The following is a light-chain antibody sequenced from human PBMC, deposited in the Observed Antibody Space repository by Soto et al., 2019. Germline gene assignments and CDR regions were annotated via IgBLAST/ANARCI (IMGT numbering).Light chain of an antibody. J-gene: IGLJ1*01. CDR2: DVS. Sequence: QSALTQPRSVSGSHGQSVTISCTGTSSDVGGYNYVSWYQQHPGKAPKLMIYDVSERPSGVPDRFSGSKSGNTASLTISGLQAEDEADYYSCSYAGSFYVFGTGTKLTVL. V-gene: IGLV2-11*01. CDR3: CSYAGSFYV. CDR1: SSDVGGYNY.